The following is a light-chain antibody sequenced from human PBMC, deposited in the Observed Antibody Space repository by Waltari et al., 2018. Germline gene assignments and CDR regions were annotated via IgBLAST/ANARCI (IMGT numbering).Light chain of an antibody. CDR2: GAS. V-gene: IGKV3D-15*01. CDR3: QQYNSWPPIT. CDR1: QSVSSN. Sequence: EIVMTQSPATLSVSPGARATFSCRASQSVSSNLAWYQQKPGQAPRLLIYGASTRATGIPARFSGSGSGTEFTLSISSLQSEDFAVYYCQQYNSWPPITFGQGTRLESK. J-gene: IGKJ5*01.